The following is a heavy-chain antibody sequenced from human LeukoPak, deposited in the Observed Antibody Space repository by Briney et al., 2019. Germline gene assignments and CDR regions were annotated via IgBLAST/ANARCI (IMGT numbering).Heavy chain of an antibody. J-gene: IGHJ4*02. Sequence: GGSLRLSCAASGFTFSSYWMSWVRQAPGKGLEWVANIKQDGSEKYYVDSVKGRFTISRDNAKDSLYLQMNSLRAEDTAVYYCARELYDSSGDTIDYWGQGTLVTVSS. CDR2: IKQDGSEK. CDR3: ARELYDSSGDTIDY. CDR1: GFTFSSYW. V-gene: IGHV3-7*01. D-gene: IGHD3-22*01.